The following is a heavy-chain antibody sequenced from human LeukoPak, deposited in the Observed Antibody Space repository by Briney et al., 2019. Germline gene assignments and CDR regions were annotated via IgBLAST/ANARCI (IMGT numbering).Heavy chain of an antibody. CDR2: ISAGTTSI. CDR1: GFIFSRYG. Sequence: GGSLRLSCAASGFIFSRYGMSWVRQAPGKALEWVASISAGTTSIYYGESLKGRFTLSRDNTKNSMYLQINTLRAEDTAVYYCARNIPVTRWGYWGQGTLVTVSS. J-gene: IGHJ4*02. CDR3: ARNIPVTRWGY. V-gene: IGHV3-21*06. D-gene: IGHD2-21*01.